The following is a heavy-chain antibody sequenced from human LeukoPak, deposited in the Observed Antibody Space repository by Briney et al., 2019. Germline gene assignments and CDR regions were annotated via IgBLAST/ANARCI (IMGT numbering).Heavy chain of an antibody. CDR1: GYTFTDYY. V-gene: IGHV1-2*02. J-gene: IGHJ5*02. Sequence: ASVKVSCKASGYTFTDYYMHWVRQAPGQGLEWMGWISPNSGGTNYAQKFQGRVTMTRDTSISTAYMELSRLRPDDTAVYYCARDYVGDNWFDPWGQGTLVTVSS. CDR2: ISPNSGGT. CDR3: ARDYVGDNWFDP. D-gene: IGHD3-16*01.